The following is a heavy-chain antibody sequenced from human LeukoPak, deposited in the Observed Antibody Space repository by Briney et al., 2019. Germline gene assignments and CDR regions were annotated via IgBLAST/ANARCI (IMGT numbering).Heavy chain of an antibody. CDR3: ARAPDYDFWSGYLQGP. CDR1: GYTFTSYG. CDR2: ISAYNGNT. Sequence: GASVKVSCKASGYTFTSYGISWVRQAPGQGLEWMGWISAYNGNTNYAQKLQGRVTMTTDTSTSTAYMELRSLRSDDTAVYYCARAPDYDFWSGYLQGPWGQGTLVTVSS. D-gene: IGHD3-3*01. V-gene: IGHV1-18*01. J-gene: IGHJ5*02.